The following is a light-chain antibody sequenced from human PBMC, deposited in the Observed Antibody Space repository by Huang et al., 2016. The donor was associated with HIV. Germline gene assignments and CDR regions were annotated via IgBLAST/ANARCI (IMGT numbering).Light chain of an antibody. CDR2: GAT. Sequence: IQLTQSPPSLSASVGDTIIIYCRASQYLGTSLAWYQQKTGRAPKLLISGATTLQTGVPSRFSGDSAGTFFTLFITGLQPEDFATYYCQQLHTYPITFGQGTRLDMK. J-gene: IGKJ5*01. CDR3: QQLHTYPIT. CDR1: QYLGTS. V-gene: IGKV1-13*02.